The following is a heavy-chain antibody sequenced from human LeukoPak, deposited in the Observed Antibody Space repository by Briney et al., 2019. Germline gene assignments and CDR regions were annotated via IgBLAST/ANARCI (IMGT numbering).Heavy chain of an antibody. D-gene: IGHD3-22*01. CDR3: ARWGIVVERGAFYI. Sequence: PSETLSLTCTVSGGSISSYYWSWIRQPPGKGLEWLGYIYYSGSTNYNPSLKSRVTISVDTSKNQFSLKLSSETAADTAVYCCARWGIVVERGAFYIWGPGKIVPLSS. CDR2: IYYSGST. V-gene: IGHV4-59*01. J-gene: IGHJ3*02. CDR1: GGSISSYY.